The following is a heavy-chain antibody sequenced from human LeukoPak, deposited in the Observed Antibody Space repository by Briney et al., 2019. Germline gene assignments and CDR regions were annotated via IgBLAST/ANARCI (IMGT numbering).Heavy chain of an antibody. CDR3: ARDGKYSGPFDY. CDR2: IRYDGSNK. CDR1: GFTFSSYG. D-gene: IGHD5-12*01. Sequence: GGSLRLSCAASGFTFSSYGMHWVRQAPGKGLEWVAFIRYDGSNKYYADSVKGRFTISRDNSKNTLYLQVNSLRAEDTAVYYCARDGKYSGPFDYWGQGTLVTVSS. J-gene: IGHJ4*02. V-gene: IGHV3-30*02.